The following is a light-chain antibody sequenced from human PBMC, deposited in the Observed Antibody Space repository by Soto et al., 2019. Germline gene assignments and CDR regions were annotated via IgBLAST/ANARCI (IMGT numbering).Light chain of an antibody. V-gene: IGKV1-5*01. CDR2: DAS. CDR3: QQYSSRST. J-gene: IGKJ1*01. CDR1: QSISNW. Sequence: DIHMTQSPSTLPASVGYRVTITCRASQSISNWLAWYQQKPGKAPNLLIYDASSLQSGVPSRFSGSGFGTEFTLTISSLQPGDFATYYCQQYSSRSTFGQGAKVDI.